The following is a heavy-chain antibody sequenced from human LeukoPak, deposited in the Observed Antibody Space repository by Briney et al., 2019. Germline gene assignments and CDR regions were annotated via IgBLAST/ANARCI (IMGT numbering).Heavy chain of an antibody. J-gene: IGHJ4*02. V-gene: IGHV3-30*02. Sequence: GGSLRLSCAASGFTFSSYGMHWVRQAPGKGLKWVAFIRYDGSNKYYADSVKGRFTISRDNSKNTLYLQMNILRAEDTAVYYCANDGYGDYVIDYWGQGTLVTVSS. CDR2: IRYDGSNK. CDR3: ANDGYGDYVIDY. D-gene: IGHD4-17*01. CDR1: GFTFSSYG.